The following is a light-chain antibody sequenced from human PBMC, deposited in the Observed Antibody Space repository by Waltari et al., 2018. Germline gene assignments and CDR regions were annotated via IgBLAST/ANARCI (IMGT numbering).Light chain of an antibody. CDR3: QHYDGVPPWT. CDR2: DAS. CDR1: RDINNY. V-gene: IGKV1-33*01. Sequence: DIRMTQSPSSLSASVGDRVTITCQASRDINNYLNWYQQKPGKAPKLLIYDASTLETGVPSRFSGSGSGTDFVFTISRLQPEDIATYYCQHYDGVPPWTFGQGTRVDFK. J-gene: IGKJ1*01.